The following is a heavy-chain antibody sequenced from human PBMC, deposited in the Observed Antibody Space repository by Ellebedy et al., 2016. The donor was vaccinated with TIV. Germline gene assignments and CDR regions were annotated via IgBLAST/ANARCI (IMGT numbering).Heavy chain of an antibody. J-gene: IGHJ4*02. Sequence: SETLSLTCAVYGGSFSDYFWTWIRQHPGKGLDWIGEINHSGSTNYNPSLKSRVSIAVDTSKNQFSLRLTSVTAADTAIFYCARGLVSGRALDYWGQGTLVTVSS. V-gene: IGHV4-34*01. D-gene: IGHD2-15*01. CDR1: GGSFSDYF. CDR3: ARGLVSGRALDY. CDR2: INHSGST.